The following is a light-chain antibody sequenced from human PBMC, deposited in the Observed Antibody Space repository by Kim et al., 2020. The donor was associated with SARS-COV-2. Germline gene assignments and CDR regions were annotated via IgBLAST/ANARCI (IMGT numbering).Light chain of an antibody. CDR3: QSYDSSLRGLV. CDR2: ANA. CDR1: SSNIGTRYD. J-gene: IGLJ3*02. V-gene: IGLV1-40*01. Sequence: RGTRSSTESSSNIGTRYDVQWYQQHPGTAHKLLTHANANRPSGVPDRFSGSKSGTSASLAITGLQAEDEADYYCQSYDSSLRGLVFGGGTQLTVL.